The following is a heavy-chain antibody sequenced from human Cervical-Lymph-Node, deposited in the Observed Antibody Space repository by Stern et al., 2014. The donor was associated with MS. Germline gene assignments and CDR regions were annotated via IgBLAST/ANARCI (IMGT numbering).Heavy chain of an antibody. Sequence: EVQLVESGGGLVQPGGSLRLSCAASGFTFSSYWMNWVRQAPGKGLEWVANLKEDGTETYYVDSVKGRFTISRDHAKNSLYLQIHSLRAEDTAVYYCARGSDTWGQGTLVTVSS. CDR2: LKEDGTET. V-gene: IGHV3-7*01. CDR1: GFTFSSYW. J-gene: IGHJ5*02. CDR3: ARGSDT. D-gene: IGHD2-15*01.